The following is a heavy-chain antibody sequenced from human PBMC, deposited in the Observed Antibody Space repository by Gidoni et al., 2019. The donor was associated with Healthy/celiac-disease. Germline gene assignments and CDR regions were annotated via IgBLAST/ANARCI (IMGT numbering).Heavy chain of an antibody. D-gene: IGHD2-15*01. J-gene: IGHJ6*02. CDR2: IIPIFGTA. Sequence: QVQLVQSGAAVKKPGSSVKVSCKASGGTFSSYAISWVRQAPGQGLEWMGGIIPIFGTANYAQKFQGRVTITADESTSTAYMELSSLRSEDTAVYYCARWRGLGYCSGGSCYSDLDVWGQGTTVTVSS. CDR1: GGTFSSYA. CDR3: ARWRGLGYCSGGSCYSDLDV. V-gene: IGHV1-69*01.